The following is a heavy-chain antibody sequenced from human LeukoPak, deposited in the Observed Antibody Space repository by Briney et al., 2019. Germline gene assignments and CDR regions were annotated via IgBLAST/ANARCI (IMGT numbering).Heavy chain of an antibody. CDR3: ARDQGRWGPGEDY. Sequence: ASVKVSCKASGYTFTGYYMHWVRQAPGQGLEWMGWISAYNGNTNYAQKLQGRVTMTTDTSTSTAYMELRSLRSDDTAVYYCARDQGRWGPGEDYWGQGTLVTVSS. D-gene: IGHD3-16*01. CDR2: ISAYNGNT. V-gene: IGHV1-18*04. CDR1: GYTFTGYY. J-gene: IGHJ4*02.